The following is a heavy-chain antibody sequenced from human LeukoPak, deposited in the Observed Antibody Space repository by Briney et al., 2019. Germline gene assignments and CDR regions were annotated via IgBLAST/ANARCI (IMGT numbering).Heavy chain of an antibody. Sequence: PGGSLRLSCAASGFIVSSNYMSWVRQAPGKGLEWVSLIYSGGSTYYADSVKGRFTISRDNSKNTVYLQMNSLRAEDTAVYYCAALTHLDYGDYKTVSYYGMDVWGQGTTVTVSS. CDR3: AALTHLDYGDYKTVSYYGMDV. V-gene: IGHV3-53*01. CDR1: GFIVSSNY. J-gene: IGHJ6*02. CDR2: IYSGGST. D-gene: IGHD4-17*01.